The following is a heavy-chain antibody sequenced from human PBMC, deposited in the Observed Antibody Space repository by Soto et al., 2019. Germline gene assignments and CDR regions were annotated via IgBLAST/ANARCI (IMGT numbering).Heavy chain of an antibody. CDR2: VNPRTGGT. CDR1: GYTFTDNY. D-gene: IGHD3-22*01. Sequence: ASVKVSCKASGYTFTDNYMHWVRQAPGQGLEWMGWVNPRTGGTHSAQKFQGRVTMTRDTSISTAYMELTRLRSDDTAVYFCARENGYDSSIYPFWGQGNLVTVSS. J-gene: IGHJ4*02. CDR3: ARENGYDSSIYPF. V-gene: IGHV1-2*02.